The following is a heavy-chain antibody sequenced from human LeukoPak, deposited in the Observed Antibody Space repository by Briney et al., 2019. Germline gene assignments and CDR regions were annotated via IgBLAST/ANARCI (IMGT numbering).Heavy chain of an antibody. Sequence: GGSLRLSCAASGFTFDDYAMHWVRQAPGKGLEWVSGISWNSGSIGYADSEKGRFTISRGNAKNSLYLQMNSLRAEDTALYYCAKDVTYSSSWYYIDYWGQGTLVTVSS. V-gene: IGHV3-9*01. D-gene: IGHD6-13*01. CDR2: ISWNSGSI. CDR1: GFTFDDYA. CDR3: AKDVTYSSSWYYIDY. J-gene: IGHJ4*02.